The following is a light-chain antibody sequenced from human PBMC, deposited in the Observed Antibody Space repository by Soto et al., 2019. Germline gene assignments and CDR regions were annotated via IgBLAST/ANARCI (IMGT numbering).Light chain of an antibody. J-gene: IGLJ1*01. V-gene: IGLV2-14*01. CDR3: SSYTNINTRACV. CDR2: EVN. Sequence: QSVLTQPASVSGSPGQSITISCTGTSSDIGGYNFVSWYQHHPGKAPKLMIYEVNNRPSGVSSRFSGSKSGNTASLTISGLQTEDEADYYCSSYTNINTRACVFGTGTKLTVL. CDR1: SSDIGGYNF.